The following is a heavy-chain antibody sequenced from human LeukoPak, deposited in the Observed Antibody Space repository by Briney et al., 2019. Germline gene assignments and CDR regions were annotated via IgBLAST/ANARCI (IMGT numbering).Heavy chain of an antibody. CDR3: ARDCGGYLRYYYYYMDV. V-gene: IGHV4-59*01. D-gene: IGHD1-26*01. CDR2: IYYSGST. J-gene: IGHJ6*03. Sequence: PSETLSLTCTVSGGSISSYYWSWIRQPPGKGLEWIGYIYYSGSTNYNPSLKSRVTISVDTSKNQFSLKLSSVTAADTAVYYCARDCGGYLRYYYYYMDVWGKGTTVTVSS. CDR1: GGSISSYY.